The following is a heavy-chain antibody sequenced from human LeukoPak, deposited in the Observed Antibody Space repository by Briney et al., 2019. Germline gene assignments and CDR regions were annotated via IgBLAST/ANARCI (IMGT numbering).Heavy chain of an antibody. J-gene: IGHJ4*02. CDR1: GFTFSSYS. CDR3: ARDRSDGFDY. CDR2: ISSSSVYI. Sequence: PGGSLRLSCAASGFTFSSYSMNWVRQAPGKGLEWVSSISSSSVYIYYADSVKGRFTISRDNAKNSLFLQMNSLRAEDTALYYCARDRSDGFDYWGQGTLVTVSS. D-gene: IGHD6-25*01. V-gene: IGHV3-21*01.